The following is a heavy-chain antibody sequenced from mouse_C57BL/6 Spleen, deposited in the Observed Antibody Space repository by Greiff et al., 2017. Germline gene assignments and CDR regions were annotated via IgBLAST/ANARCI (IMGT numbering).Heavy chain of an antibody. CDR1: GYTFTNYW. V-gene: IGHV1-63*01. J-gene: IGHJ4*01. CDR3: ARGGLTGTSYAMDY. D-gene: IGHD4-1*01. Sequence: VQLQESGAELVRPGTSVKMSCKASGYTFTNYWIGWAKQRPGHGLEWIGDIYPGGGYTNYNEKFKGKATLTADKSSSTAYMQFSSLTSEDSAIYYCARGGLTGTSYAMDYWGQGTSVTVSS. CDR2: IYPGGGYT.